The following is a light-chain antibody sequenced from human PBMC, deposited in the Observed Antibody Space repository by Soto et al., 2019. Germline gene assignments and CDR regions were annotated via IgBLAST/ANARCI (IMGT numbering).Light chain of an antibody. J-gene: IGKJ1*01. CDR2: GAS. CDR1: QAINNN. V-gene: IGKV3-15*01. CDR3: QQYNNWPQT. Sequence: VLTQAPDTLSVSPGERATLSCRASQAINNNVAWYQLKDGQVPRLLIYGASTRAADVPARFSGGGSGTEFTLTISSLQSEDFAEYHCQQYNNWPQTFGQGTKV.